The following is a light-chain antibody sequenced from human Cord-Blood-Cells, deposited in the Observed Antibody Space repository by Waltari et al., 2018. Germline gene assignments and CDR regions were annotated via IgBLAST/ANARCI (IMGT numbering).Light chain of an antibody. CDR1: SRDVGGYNY. CDR2: EVS. CDR3: SSYTSSSTV. J-gene: IGLJ2*01. V-gene: IGLV2-14*01. Sequence: QSALTQPASVSGSPGQSITLSCTGTSRDVGGYNYVSWYQQHPGKAPKLMIYEVSNRPAGVSNRFSGSKSGNTASLTISGLQAEDEADYYCSSYTSSSTVFGGGTKLTVL.